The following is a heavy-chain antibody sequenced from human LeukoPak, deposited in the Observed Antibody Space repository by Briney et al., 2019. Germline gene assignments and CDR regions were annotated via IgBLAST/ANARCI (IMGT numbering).Heavy chain of an antibody. V-gene: IGHV4-34*01. J-gene: IGHJ3*02. CDR2: INHSGGT. Sequence: PSETLSLTCAVSGGSFSGFRWHWIRQPPGKGPEWIGEINHSGGTTYNPSLKSRVTISVDTSKIQFSLNLTSVTAADTAVCYCALELVVPAALERLNAFDIWGHGTMVTVSS. CDR3: ALELVVPAALERLNAFDI. D-gene: IGHD2-2*01. CDR1: GGSFSGFR.